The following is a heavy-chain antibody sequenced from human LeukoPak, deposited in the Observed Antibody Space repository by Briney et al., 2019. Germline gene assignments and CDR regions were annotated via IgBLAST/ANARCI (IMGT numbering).Heavy chain of an antibody. D-gene: IGHD6-19*01. V-gene: IGHV3-23*01. Sequence: GGSLRLSCEASGFTFGSYAMYWVHQAPGKGLEWVAGIFGSGGSAHYADSAKGRFTISRDNSKNTVYPQINSLRAEDTAVYYCGKTTTGYSSGQKPAWPVDYWGQGTLVTVSS. CDR2: IFGSGGSA. CDR1: GFTFGSYA. CDR3: GKTTTGYSSGQKPAWPVDY. J-gene: IGHJ4*02.